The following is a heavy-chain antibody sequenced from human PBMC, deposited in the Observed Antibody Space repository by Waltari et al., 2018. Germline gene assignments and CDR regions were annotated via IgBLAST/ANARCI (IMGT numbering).Heavy chain of an antibody. V-gene: IGHV4-34*01. CDR2: INHSGSA. J-gene: IGHJ6*02. CDR1: GGSFRASH. D-gene: IGHD3-22*01. CDR3: ARGTGGSSTYYFAGMDV. Sequence: QVQLQQWGAGLLKPSDTRSLTCAVFGGSFRASHWRWIRQSPGKGLEWIGEINHSGSAIYNPSLKSRVTISLDTSKRQVSPRLSSVTAADTAVYFCARGTGGSSTYYFAGMDVWGQGTTVTVS.